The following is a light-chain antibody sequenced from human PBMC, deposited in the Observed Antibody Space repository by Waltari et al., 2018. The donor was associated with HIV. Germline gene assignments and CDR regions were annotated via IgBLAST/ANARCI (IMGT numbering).Light chain of an antibody. J-gene: IGLJ2*01. CDR2: ATS. CDR1: IGAVTTSHY. CDR3: LLYYSGARV. V-gene: IGLV7-46*01. Sequence: QAVVPQEPSLTVSPGGTVTLTCGSSIGAVTTSHYPYWFHQQPGQAPRSLIYATSYKHAWTPARFSGSLLGGKAALTLSGAQPEDEAYYFCLLYYSGARVFGGGTRLTVL.